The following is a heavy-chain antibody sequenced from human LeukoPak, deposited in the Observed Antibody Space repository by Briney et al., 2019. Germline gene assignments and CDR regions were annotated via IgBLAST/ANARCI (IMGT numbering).Heavy chain of an antibody. Sequence: ASVKVSCKASGGTFSSYAISWVRQAPGQGPEWMGRIIPIFGTANYAQKFQGRVTITADKSTSTAYMELSSLRSEDTAVYYCARGSGYGDNDYWGQGTLVTVSS. D-gene: IGHD4-23*01. CDR1: GGTFSSYA. J-gene: IGHJ4*02. V-gene: IGHV1-69*06. CDR3: ARGSGYGDNDY. CDR2: IIPIFGTA.